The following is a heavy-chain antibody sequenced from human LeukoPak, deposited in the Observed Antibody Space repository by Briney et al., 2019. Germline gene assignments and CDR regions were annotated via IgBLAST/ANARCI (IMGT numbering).Heavy chain of an antibody. CDR1: GYSFTSYW. CDR3: ARVYSGSYYPYDAFDI. CDR2: IYPGDSDT. D-gene: IGHD1-26*01. V-gene: IGHV5-51*01. J-gene: IGHJ3*02. Sequence: GEALKISCKGSGYSFTSYWIGWVRQMPGKGLEWMGMIYPGDSDTRYSPSFQGQVTISADKSISTAYLQRSSLKASDTAMYYCARVYSGSYYPYDAFDIWGQGTMVTVSS.